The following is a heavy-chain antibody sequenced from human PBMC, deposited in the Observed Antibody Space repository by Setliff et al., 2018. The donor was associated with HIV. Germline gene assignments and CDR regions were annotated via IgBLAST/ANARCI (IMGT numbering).Heavy chain of an antibody. CDR1: GGSFSGYY. CDR2: IIHSGNT. Sequence: SETLSLTCAVYGGSFSGYYWSWIRQSPGKGLEWIGEIIHSGNTTYNPSVRSRVTTSMGSSMNQFSLKLTSVTAADTAVYYCARGRKFITSRASFYYGLDVWGPGTTVTVSS. V-gene: IGHV4-34*12. CDR3: ARGRKFITSRASFYYGLDV. J-gene: IGHJ6*02. D-gene: IGHD1-1*01.